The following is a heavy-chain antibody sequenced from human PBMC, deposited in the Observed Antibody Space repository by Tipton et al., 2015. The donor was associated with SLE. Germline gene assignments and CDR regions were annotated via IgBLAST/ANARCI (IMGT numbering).Heavy chain of an antibody. D-gene: IGHD2-15*01. Sequence: TLSLTCAVYGGSFSGYYWSWIRQPPGKGLEWIGEINHSGSTNYNPSLKSRVTISVDTSKNQFSLKLSYVTAADTAVYYCASRDGGYVHYWGQGTLVTVSS. CDR3: ASRDGGYVHY. CDR2: INHSGST. V-gene: IGHV4-34*01. CDR1: GGSFSGYY. J-gene: IGHJ4*02.